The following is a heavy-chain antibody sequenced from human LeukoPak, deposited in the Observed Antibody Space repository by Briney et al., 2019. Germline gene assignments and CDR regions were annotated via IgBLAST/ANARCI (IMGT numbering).Heavy chain of an antibody. CDR1: GGYISDYY. CDR3: ARESVGAGTRWFDY. Sequence: SSETLSLTCTVFGGYISDYYWTWIRQSAGKGLEWIGRVQISENNNYNPSLRSRVTLSLDTSKNQFSLRLTSVTAADTAIYYCARESVGAGTRWFDYWGQGTLVTVSS. D-gene: IGHD1-26*01. CDR2: VQISENN. J-gene: IGHJ4*02. V-gene: IGHV4-4*07.